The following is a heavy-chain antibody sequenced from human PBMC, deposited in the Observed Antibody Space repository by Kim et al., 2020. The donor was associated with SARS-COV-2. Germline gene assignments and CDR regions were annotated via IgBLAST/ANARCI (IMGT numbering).Heavy chain of an antibody. CDR3: ARGIRYSSSWYPTYFDY. D-gene: IGHD6-13*01. Sequence: GGSLRLSCAASGFTFSSNYMSWVRQAPGKGLEWVSVIYSGGSTYYADSVKGRFTISRDNAKNTLYLQMNSLRAEDTAVYYCARGIRYSSSWYPTYFDYWGQGTLVTVSS. CDR2: IYSGGST. V-gene: IGHV3-66*01. J-gene: IGHJ4*02. CDR1: GFTFSSNY.